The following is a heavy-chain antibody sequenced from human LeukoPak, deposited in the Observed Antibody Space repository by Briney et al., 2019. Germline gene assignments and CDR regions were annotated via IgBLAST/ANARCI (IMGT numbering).Heavy chain of an antibody. CDR3: SRESGAFCRFGY. CDR2: ISLTGET. V-gene: IGHV4-4*02. D-gene: IGHD1-26*01. J-gene: IGHJ4*02. CDR1: GGSLSSTNW. Sequence: SETLSLTCGVSGGSLSSTNWWSWVRQPPGQGLEWIGEISLTGETNYNPSLNGRVTMSLDESRNRLSLDLTSVTAADTAIYYCSRESGAFCRFGYWGQGTLVIVPP.